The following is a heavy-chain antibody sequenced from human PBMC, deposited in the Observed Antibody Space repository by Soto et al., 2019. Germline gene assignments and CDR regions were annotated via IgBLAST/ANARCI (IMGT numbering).Heavy chain of an antibody. J-gene: IGHJ4*02. CDR3: AILGIAVAGTNY. CDR1: GYTFTSYD. Sequence: QVQLVQSGAEVKKPGASVKVSCKASGYTFTSYDINWVRQATGQGLEWIGWMNPNSGNTGYAQKFQGRVTMTRNTSISTAYMELSSLRSEDTAVYYCAILGIAVAGTNYWGQGTLVTVSS. V-gene: IGHV1-8*01. CDR2: MNPNSGNT. D-gene: IGHD6-19*01.